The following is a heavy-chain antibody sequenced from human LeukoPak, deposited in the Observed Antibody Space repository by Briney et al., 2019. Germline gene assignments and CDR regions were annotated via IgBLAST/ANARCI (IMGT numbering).Heavy chain of an antibody. CDR2: IIPIFGTA. CDR3: AGDQYYYDSSGYYYQSFDP. CDR1: GGTFSSYA. V-gene: IGHV1-69*13. J-gene: IGHJ5*02. D-gene: IGHD3-22*01. Sequence: SVKVSCKASGGTFSSYAISWVRQAPGQGLEWMGGIIPIFGTANYAQKFQGRVTITADESTSTAYMELSSLRSEDTAVYYCAGDQYYYDSSGYYYQSFDPWGQGTLVTVSS.